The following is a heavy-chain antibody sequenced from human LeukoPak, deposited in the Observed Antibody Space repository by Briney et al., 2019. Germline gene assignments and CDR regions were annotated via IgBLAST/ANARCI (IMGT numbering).Heavy chain of an antibody. D-gene: IGHD5-18*01. J-gene: IGHJ6*02. Sequence: GASVKVSCKASGDTFSSYAISWVRQAPGQGLEWMGRIIPILGIANYAQKFQGRVTITADKSTSTAYMELSSLRSEDTAVYYCARDRVGYSYGYRLIYGMDVWGQGTTVTVSS. CDR3: ARDRVGYSYGYRLIYGMDV. CDR2: IIPILGIA. V-gene: IGHV1-69*04. CDR1: GDTFSSYA.